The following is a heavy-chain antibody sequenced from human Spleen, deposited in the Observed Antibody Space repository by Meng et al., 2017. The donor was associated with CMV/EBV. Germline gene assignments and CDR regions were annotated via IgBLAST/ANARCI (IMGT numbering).Heavy chain of an antibody. CDR1: GGTFSSYA. D-gene: IGHD3-3*01. J-gene: IGHJ6*02. CDR2: IIPIFGTA. Sequence: SVKVSCKASGGTFSSYAISWVRQAPGQGLEWMGGIIPIFGTANYAQKFQGRVTITTDESTSTAYMELSRLRSDDTAVYYCARDGPRLRFLEWLLYTPTGMDVWGQGTTVTVSS. V-gene: IGHV1-69*05. CDR3: ARDGPRLRFLEWLLYTPTGMDV.